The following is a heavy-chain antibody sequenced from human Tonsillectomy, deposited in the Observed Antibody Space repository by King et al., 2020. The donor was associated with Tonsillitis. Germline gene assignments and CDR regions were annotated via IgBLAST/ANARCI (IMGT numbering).Heavy chain of an antibody. CDR3: ASGIAVAVYYFDY. D-gene: IGHD6-19*01. CDR2: INPNSGVT. J-gene: IGHJ4*02. V-gene: IGHV1-2*02. CDR1: GYTFTGYH. Sequence: VQLVESGAEVKKPGASVKVSCKASGYTFTGYHMHWGRQAPGQGREWRGWINPNSGVTKYAQKFQGRVTMTRDTSISPAYMELSRLRSDDTAVYYCASGIAVAVYYFDYWGQGTLVTVSS.